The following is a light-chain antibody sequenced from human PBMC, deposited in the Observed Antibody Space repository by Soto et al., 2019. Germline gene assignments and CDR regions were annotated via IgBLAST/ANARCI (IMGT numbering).Light chain of an antibody. CDR2: DAS. J-gene: IGKJ2*01. CDR1: QSVSSSY. Sequence: EIVLTQSPATLSLSPGERATLSCGASQSVSSSYLAWYQQKPGLAPRLLIYDASSRATGIPDRFSGSGSGXXXXXXXXXXXXXXFAVYXCQQYGSSPFTFGQGTKLEIK. CDR3: QQYGSSPFT. V-gene: IGKV3D-20*01.